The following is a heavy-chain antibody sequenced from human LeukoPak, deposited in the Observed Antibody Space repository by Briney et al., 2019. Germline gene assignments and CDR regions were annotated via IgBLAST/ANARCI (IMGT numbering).Heavy chain of an antibody. CDR1: GFTFDDYA. V-gene: IGHV3-9*01. D-gene: IGHD1-14*01. Sequence: PGGSLRLSCAASGFTFDDYAMHWVRQAPGKGLEWVSGISWKSGSIGYADSVKGRFTISRDNAKNSLYLQMNSLRPEDTALYYCVKDRRNPYRPEGPFDPWGQGTLVTVSS. CDR2: ISWKSGSI. CDR3: VKDRRNPYRPEGPFDP. J-gene: IGHJ5*02.